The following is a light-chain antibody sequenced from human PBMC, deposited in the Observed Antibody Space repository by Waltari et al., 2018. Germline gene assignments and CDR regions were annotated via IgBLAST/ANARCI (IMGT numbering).Light chain of an antibody. Sequence: EIVMTQSPATLSVSPAERATLSCRASQSVRSNLAWYQHKPGQAPRLLIYSASTRATGIPARFSGSGSGTEFTLTISSLQSEDSAVYYCQHYNSWPLTFGPGTKVDIK. CDR1: QSVRSN. J-gene: IGKJ3*01. CDR2: SAS. CDR3: QHYNSWPLT. V-gene: IGKV3-15*01.